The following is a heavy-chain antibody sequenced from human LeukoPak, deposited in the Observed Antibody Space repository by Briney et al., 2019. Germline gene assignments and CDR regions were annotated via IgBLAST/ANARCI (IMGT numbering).Heavy chain of an antibody. Sequence: GGSLRLSCAASGFTFSSYAMHWVRQAPGKGLEWVAVISYDGSNKYYADSVKGRFTISRDNSKNTLYLQMNSLRAEDTAVYYCARDGEDTAMVAYFDYWGQGTLVTDSS. CDR1: GFTFSSYA. CDR2: ISYDGSNK. CDR3: ARDGEDTAMVAYFDY. D-gene: IGHD5-18*01. J-gene: IGHJ4*02. V-gene: IGHV3-30-3*01.